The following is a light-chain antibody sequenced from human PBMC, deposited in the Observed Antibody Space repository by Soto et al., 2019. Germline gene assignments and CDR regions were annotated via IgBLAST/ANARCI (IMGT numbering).Light chain of an antibody. CDR1: SSDVGGYNY. CDR3: CSYTTSSTLV. V-gene: IGLV2-14*01. Sequence: QSALTQPPSASGSPGQSVTISCTGTSSDVGGYNYVSWYQQHPGKAPQLIIYEDINRPSGLSSRFSGSKSGNTASLTISGLQAEDEADYFCCSYTTSSTLVCGTGTKVTVL. CDR2: EDI. J-gene: IGLJ1*01.